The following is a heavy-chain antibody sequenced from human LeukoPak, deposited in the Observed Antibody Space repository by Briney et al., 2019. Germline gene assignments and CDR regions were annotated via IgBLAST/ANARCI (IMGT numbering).Heavy chain of an antibody. Sequence: GGSLRLSCATSGFTFSSYWMHWVRQAPGKGLEWVSYISSSGSTIYYADSVKGRFTISRDNAKNSLYLQMNSLRAEDTAVYYCARDGLHDYVWGSYRQGTFDYWGQGTLVTVSS. CDR3: ARDGLHDYVWGSYRQGTFDY. CDR2: ISSSGSTI. CDR1: GFTFSSYW. J-gene: IGHJ4*02. D-gene: IGHD3-16*02. V-gene: IGHV3-48*04.